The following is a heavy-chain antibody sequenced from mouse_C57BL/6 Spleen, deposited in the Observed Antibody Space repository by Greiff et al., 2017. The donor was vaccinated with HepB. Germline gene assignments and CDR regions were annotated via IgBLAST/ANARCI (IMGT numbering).Heavy chain of an antibody. CDR3: ASYYYGSREGFAY. V-gene: IGHV2-2*01. CDR1: GFSLTSYG. CDR2: IWSGGST. D-gene: IGHD1-1*01. Sequence: QVQLQQSGPGLVQPSQSLSITCTVSGFSLTSYGVHWVRQSPGKGLEWLGVIWSGGSTDYNAAFISRLSISKDNSKSQVFFKMNSLQADDTAIYYCASYYYGSREGFAYWGQGTLVTVSA. J-gene: IGHJ3*01.